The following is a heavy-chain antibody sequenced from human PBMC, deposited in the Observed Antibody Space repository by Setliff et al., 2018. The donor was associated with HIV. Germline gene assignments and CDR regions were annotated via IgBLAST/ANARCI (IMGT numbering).Heavy chain of an antibody. CDR3: VGGLRSRSQGHFDY. D-gene: IGHD5-12*01. J-gene: IGHJ4*02. CDR1: GGSISTYY. Sequence: KASETLSLTCTVSGGSISTYYLTWIRQPAGKGLERIGRIFASGSTNYNPSLKSRVTMSVDTSKNQFSLRLSSVTAADTAVYYCVGGLRSRSQGHFDYWGQGTLVTVSS. V-gene: IGHV4-4*07. CDR2: IFASGST.